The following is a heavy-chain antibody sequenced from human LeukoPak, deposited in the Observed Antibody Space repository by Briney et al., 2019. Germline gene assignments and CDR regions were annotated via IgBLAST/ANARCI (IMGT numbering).Heavy chain of an antibody. CDR3: ASSSGWYNSFDY. V-gene: IGHV3-66*01. D-gene: IGHD6-19*01. Sequence: GGSLRLSCAASGFTVSSNYMTWVRQAPGKGLEWASVIYSGGSTYYADSVKGRFTISRDNSKNTLFLQMNSLRAEDTAVYYCASSSGWYNSFDYWGLGTLVTVSS. J-gene: IGHJ4*02. CDR1: GFTVSSNY. CDR2: IYSGGST.